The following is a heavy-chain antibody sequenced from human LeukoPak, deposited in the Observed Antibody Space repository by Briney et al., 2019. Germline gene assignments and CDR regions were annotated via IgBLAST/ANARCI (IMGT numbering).Heavy chain of an antibody. CDR3: AREGSSSGSYYWSFCY. Sequence: GGSLRLSCAASGFTFSSYAMHWVRQAPGKGLEWVAVISYDGSNKYYADSVKGRFTISRDNSKNTLYLQMNSLRAEDTAVYYCAREGSSSGSYYWSFCYWGQGTLVTVSS. D-gene: IGHD3-10*01. CDR1: GFTFSSYA. CDR2: ISYDGSNK. V-gene: IGHV3-30*04. J-gene: IGHJ4*02.